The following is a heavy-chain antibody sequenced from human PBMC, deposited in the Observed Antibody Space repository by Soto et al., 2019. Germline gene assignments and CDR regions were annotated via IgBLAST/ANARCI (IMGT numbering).Heavy chain of an antibody. D-gene: IGHD5-18*01. CDR3: ARRPLWDKYYYYGMDV. J-gene: IGHJ6*02. V-gene: IGHV1-2*02. CDR2: INPNSGGT. Sequence: ASVKVSCKASGYTVTSYAMHWVRQAPGQRLEWMGWINPNSGGTNYAQKFQGRVTMTRDTSISTAYMELSRLRSDDTAVYYCARRPLWDKYYYYGMDVWGQGTTVTVSS. CDR1: GYTVTSYA.